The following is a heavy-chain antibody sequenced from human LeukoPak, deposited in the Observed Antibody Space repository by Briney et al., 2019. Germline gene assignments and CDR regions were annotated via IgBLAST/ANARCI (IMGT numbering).Heavy chain of an antibody. V-gene: IGHV4-34*01. CDR2: INHSGST. Sequence: PSETLSLTCAVYGGSFSGYYWSWIRQPPGKGLEWIGEINHSGSTNYNPSLKSRVTISVDTSKNQFSLKLSSVTAADTAVYYCARGPGELRPKAAEFDYWGQGTLVTVSS. D-gene: IGHD1-26*01. CDR1: GGSFSGYY. J-gene: IGHJ4*02. CDR3: ARGPGELRPKAAEFDY.